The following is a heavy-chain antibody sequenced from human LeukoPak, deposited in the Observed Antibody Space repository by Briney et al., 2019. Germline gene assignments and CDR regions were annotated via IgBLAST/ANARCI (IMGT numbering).Heavy chain of an antibody. V-gene: IGHV1-3*03. CDR2: INAGNGNT. Sequence: ASVKVSCKASGYTFTSYAMHWVRQAPGQRLEWMGWINAGNGNTKYSQEFQDRVTITRDTFASTAYMELSSLRSEDMAVYYCARGRYETRIWPKSRYDYYHYMDVWGKGTTVTVSS. D-gene: IGHD3-3*01. J-gene: IGHJ6*03. CDR3: ARGRYETRIWPKSRYDYYHYMDV. CDR1: GYTFTSYA.